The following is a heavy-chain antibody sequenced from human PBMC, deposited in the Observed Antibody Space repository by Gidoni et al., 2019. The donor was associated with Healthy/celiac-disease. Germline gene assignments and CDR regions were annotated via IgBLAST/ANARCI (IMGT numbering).Heavy chain of an antibody. D-gene: IGHD3-22*01. Sequence: VSCKASGGTFSSYAISWVRQAPGQGLEWMGGIIPIFGTANYAQKFQGRVTITADESTSTAYMELSSLRSEDTAVYYCARDSGYYYDSSGYYYVGRWFDPWGQGTLVTVSS. CDR2: IIPIFGTA. V-gene: IGHV1-69*01. CDR3: ARDSGYYYDSSGYYYVGRWFDP. CDR1: GGTFSSYA. J-gene: IGHJ5*02.